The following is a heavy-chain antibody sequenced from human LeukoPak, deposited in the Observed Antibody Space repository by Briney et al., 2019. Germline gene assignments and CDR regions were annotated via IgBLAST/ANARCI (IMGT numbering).Heavy chain of an antibody. J-gene: IGHJ4*02. V-gene: IGHV3-48*03. CDR1: GFTFSSYE. D-gene: IGHD6-19*01. Sequence: PGGSLRLSCAASGFTFSSYEMNWVRQAPGKGLEWVSYISSSGSTIYYADSVKGRFTISRDNAKNSLYLQMKSLGAEDTAVYYCARASSGSGLYWDYWGQGTLVTVSS. CDR2: ISSSGSTI. CDR3: ARASSGSGLYWDY.